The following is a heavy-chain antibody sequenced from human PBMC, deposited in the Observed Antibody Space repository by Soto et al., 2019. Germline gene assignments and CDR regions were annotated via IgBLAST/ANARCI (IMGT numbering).Heavy chain of an antibody. CDR1: GGSISSGGYS. D-gene: IGHD6-6*01. V-gene: IGHV4-30-2*01. Sequence: SETLSLTCAVSGGSISSGGYSWSWIRQPPGKGLEWIGYIYHSGSTYYKPSLKSRVTISEDTSKKQFSLKLSSVTAAYTAVYYCAKLYSSSSTPYDYWGQGTLVTVSS. J-gene: IGHJ4*02. CDR2: IYHSGST. CDR3: AKLYSSSSTPYDY.